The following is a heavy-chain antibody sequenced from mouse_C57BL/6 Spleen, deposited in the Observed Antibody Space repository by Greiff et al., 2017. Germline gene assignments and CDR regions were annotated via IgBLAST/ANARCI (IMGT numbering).Heavy chain of an antibody. D-gene: IGHD1-1*01. CDR3: ARPYRGSSSYFDY. CDR2: ISSGSSTI. Sequence: EVMLVESGGGLVKPGGSLTLSCAASGFTFSDYGMHWVRQAPEKGLEWVAYISSGSSTIYYADPVKGRFTISRVNAKNTLFLQMTSLRSEDTAMYYCARPYRGSSSYFDYWGQGTTLTVSS. V-gene: IGHV5-17*01. J-gene: IGHJ2*01. CDR1: GFTFSDYG.